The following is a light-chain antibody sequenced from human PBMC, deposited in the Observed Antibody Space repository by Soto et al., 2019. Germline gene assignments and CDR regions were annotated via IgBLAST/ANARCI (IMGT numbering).Light chain of an antibody. V-gene: IGKV3-20*01. Sequence: EIVVTQSPGTLSLSPGERATLSCRASQSVSSSYLAWYQHKPGQAPRLLIYGASSRDTGIPDRFSGSGSGADFTLTISRLEPEDFAVYYCHQYGISPPVTFGQGKRLEIK. J-gene: IGKJ5*01. CDR2: GAS. CDR1: QSVSSSY. CDR3: HQYGISPPVT.